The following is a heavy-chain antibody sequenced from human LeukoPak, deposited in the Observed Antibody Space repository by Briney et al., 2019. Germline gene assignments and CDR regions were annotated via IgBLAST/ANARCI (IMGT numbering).Heavy chain of an antibody. D-gene: IGHD6-13*01. Sequence: SETLSLTCAVSGGSISKYYWSWIRKPARKGLEWIGRIYSSGSTNYHPSLESRVTMSVDTYKNQFSLKLSAVTAADTAMYYCARRHGAAAGDAFDIWGQGTMVTVSS. J-gene: IGHJ3*02. CDR2: IYSSGST. CDR1: GGSISKYY. V-gene: IGHV4-4*07. CDR3: ARRHGAAAGDAFDI.